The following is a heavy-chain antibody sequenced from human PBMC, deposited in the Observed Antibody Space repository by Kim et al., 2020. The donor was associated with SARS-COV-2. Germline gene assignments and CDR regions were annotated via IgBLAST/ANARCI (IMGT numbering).Heavy chain of an antibody. J-gene: IGHJ3*02. CDR1: GGSISSEDYY. V-gene: IGHV4-30-4*01. CDR2: TSHSGST. Sequence: SETLSLTCTVSGGSISSEDYYWSWIRQPPGKGLEWIGYTSHSGSTYDNPSLKSRSTLSTDTSKNHFSLTLTSVTTADTAVYFCATESVDAVYILGQGTMV. CDR3: ATESVDAVYI.